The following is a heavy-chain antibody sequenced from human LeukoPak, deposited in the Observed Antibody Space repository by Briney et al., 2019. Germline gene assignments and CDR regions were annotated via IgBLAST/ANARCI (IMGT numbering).Heavy chain of an antibody. J-gene: IGHJ3*02. CDR2: ISYDGSNK. CDR3: ARTYYDSSGSSVAFDI. Sequence: PGGSLRLSCAASGFTFSSYAMHWVRQAPGKGLEWVAVISYDGSNKYYADSVKGRFTISRDTSKNTLYLQMNSLRAEDTAVYYCARTYYDSSGSSVAFDIWGQGTMVIVSS. V-gene: IGHV3-30*04. D-gene: IGHD3-22*01. CDR1: GFTFSSYA.